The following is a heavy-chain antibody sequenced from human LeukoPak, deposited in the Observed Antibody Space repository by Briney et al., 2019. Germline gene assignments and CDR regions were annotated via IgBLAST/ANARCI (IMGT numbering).Heavy chain of an antibody. D-gene: IGHD4-17*01. CDR3: ARQGLRRHFDY. CDR1: GYTFTGYY. CDR2: INAGNGNT. V-gene: IGHV1/OR15-3*01. J-gene: IGHJ4*02. Sequence: ASVKVSCKASGYTFTGYYMHWVRQAPGQRLEWMGWINAGNGNTKYSQKFQGRVTITTDESTSTAYMELSSLRSEDTAVYYCARQGLRRHFDYWGQGTLVTVSS.